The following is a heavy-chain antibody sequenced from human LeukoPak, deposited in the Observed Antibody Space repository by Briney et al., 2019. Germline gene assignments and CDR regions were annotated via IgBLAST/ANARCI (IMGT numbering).Heavy chain of an antibody. CDR1: GVTFYDYA. CDR3: AKGRDKYQLLSKNWFDP. V-gene: IGHV3-9*01. Sequence: PGRSLRLSCAASGVTFYDYAMHWVRQAPGKGLEWGSGISWNSGSIGYAESVKGRLTISRDNAKNSLYLQMNSLRAEDTALYYCAKGRDKYQLLSKNWFDPWGQGTLVTVSS. CDR2: ISWNSGSI. J-gene: IGHJ5*02. D-gene: IGHD2-2*01.